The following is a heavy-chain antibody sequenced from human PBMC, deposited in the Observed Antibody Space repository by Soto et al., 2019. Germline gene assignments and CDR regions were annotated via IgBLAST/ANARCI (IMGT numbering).Heavy chain of an antibody. V-gene: IGHV3-23*01. Sequence: EVQLLESGGDLVRPGESLRLSCTASGFILSNYAMNWVRQAPGKGLEWVSTLSKDGTNEDYADSEKGRFTISRDGSKNTLYLQMNSLRAEDTAMYYCAKDPSTGSADYWGQGTQVTVSS. CDR3: AKDPSTGSADY. D-gene: IGHD3-9*01. CDR1: GFILSNYA. J-gene: IGHJ4*02. CDR2: LSKDGTNE.